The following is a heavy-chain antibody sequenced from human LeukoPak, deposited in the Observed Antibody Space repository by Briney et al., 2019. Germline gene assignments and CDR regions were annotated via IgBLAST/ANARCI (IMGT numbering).Heavy chain of an antibody. CDR3: ARDSQVAAASEGFDY. Sequence: ASVKVSCKASGYTFTSYGISWVRQAPGQGLEWMGWISAYNGNANYAQKVQGRVTMTTDTSTSTAYMELRSLRSDDTAVYYCARDSQVAAASEGFDYWGQGTLVTVSS. CDR2: ISAYNGNA. CDR1: GYTFTSYG. V-gene: IGHV1-18*01. D-gene: IGHD6-13*01. J-gene: IGHJ4*02.